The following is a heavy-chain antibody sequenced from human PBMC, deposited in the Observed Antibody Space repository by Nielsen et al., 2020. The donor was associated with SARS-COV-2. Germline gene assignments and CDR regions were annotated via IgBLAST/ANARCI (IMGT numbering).Heavy chain of an antibody. Sequence: ASVKVSCKASGYTFTSYDINWVRQATGQGLEWMGWMNPNSGNTGYAQKFQGRVTMTRNTSISTAYMELSSLRSEDTAVYYCARLGDYFSKYYYYGMDVWGQGTPVTVSS. D-gene: IGHD4-17*01. V-gene: IGHV1-8*01. CDR1: GYTFTSYD. CDR3: ARLGDYFSKYYYYGMDV. J-gene: IGHJ6*02. CDR2: MNPNSGNT.